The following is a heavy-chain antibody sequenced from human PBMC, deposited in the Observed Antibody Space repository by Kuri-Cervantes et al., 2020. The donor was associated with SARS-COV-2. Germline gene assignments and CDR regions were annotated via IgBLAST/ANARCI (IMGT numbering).Heavy chain of an antibody. CDR1: GFTFSSYA. Sequence: GESLKISCAASGFTFSSYAMHWVRQAPGKGLEWVAFIRYDGSNKYYADSVKGRFTISRDNSKNTPYLQMNSLRAEDTAVYYCAKAPGIYSSSWYELDYWGQGTLVTVSS. V-gene: IGHV3-30*02. CDR2: IRYDGSNK. CDR3: AKAPGIYSSSWYELDY. D-gene: IGHD6-13*01. J-gene: IGHJ4*02.